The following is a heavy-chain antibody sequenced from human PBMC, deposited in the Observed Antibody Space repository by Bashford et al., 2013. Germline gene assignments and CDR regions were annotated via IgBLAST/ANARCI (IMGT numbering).Heavy chain of an antibody. Sequence: SVKVSCKASGGTFSSYAISWVRQAPGQGLEWMGGIIPIFGTANYAQKFQGRVTITADESTSTAYMELSSLRSEDTAVYYCATLRRSRIVTDYVGPGTLVHRLL. CDR3: ATLRRSRIVTDY. CDR1: GGTFSSYA. J-gene: IGHJ4*03. CDR2: IIPIFGTA. D-gene: IGHD5/OR15-5a*01. V-gene: IGHV1-69*13.